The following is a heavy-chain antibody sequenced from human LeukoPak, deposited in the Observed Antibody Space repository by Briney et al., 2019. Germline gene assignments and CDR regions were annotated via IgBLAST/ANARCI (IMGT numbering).Heavy chain of an antibody. CDR3: AKEGYGDSHFDY. Sequence: GGSLRLSCAASGFTFSSYEMNWVRQAPGKGLEWVSYISSSGSTIYYADSVKGRFTISRDNSKNTLYLQMNSLRAEDTAVYYCAKEGYGDSHFDYWGQGTLVTVSS. CDR2: ISSSGSTI. J-gene: IGHJ4*02. CDR1: GFTFSSYE. D-gene: IGHD4-17*01. V-gene: IGHV3-48*03.